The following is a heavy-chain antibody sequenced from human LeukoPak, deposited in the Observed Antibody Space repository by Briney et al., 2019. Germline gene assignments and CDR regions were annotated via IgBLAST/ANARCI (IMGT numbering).Heavy chain of an antibody. D-gene: IGHD3-22*01. CDR2: VSYDGTNK. V-gene: IGHV3-30-3*01. CDR1: GFSFSSHA. J-gene: IGHJ3*02. CDR3: ARDVPAYYYDSSGYTDAFDI. Sequence: GGSLRLSCAAFGFSFSSHAMHWVRQAPGKGLEWVAVVSYDGTNKYYADSVKGRFTISRDNSKNTLYLQMNSLRAEDTAVYYCARDVPAYYYDSSGYTDAFDIWGQGTMVTVSS.